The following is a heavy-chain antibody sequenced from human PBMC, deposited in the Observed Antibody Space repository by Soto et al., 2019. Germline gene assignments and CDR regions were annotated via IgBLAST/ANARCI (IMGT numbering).Heavy chain of an antibody. Sequence: GGSLRLSCAASGFTFSDHYMDWVRQAPGKGLEWVGRTRNKANSYTTEYAASVKGRFTISRDDSKNSLYLQMNSLKTEDTAVYYCARELGGSYGMDVWGQGTTVTVAS. CDR3: ARELGGSYGMDV. J-gene: IGHJ6*02. V-gene: IGHV3-72*01. CDR1: GFTFSDHY. D-gene: IGHD2-15*01. CDR2: TRNKANSYTT.